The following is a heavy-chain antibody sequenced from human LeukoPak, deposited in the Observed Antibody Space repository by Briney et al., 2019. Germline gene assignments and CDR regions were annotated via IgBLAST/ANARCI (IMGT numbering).Heavy chain of an antibody. CDR2: ISSSGSTI. V-gene: IGHV3-48*03. D-gene: IGHD6-19*01. CDR1: GFTFSSYE. CDR3: ANSYSGWYVDYFDY. J-gene: IGHJ4*02. Sequence: GGSLRLSCAASGFTFSSYEMNWVRQAPGKGLEWVSYISSSGSTIYYADSVKGRLTISRDNAKNSLYLQMNSLRAEDTAVYYCANSYSGWYVDYFDYWGQGTLVTVSS.